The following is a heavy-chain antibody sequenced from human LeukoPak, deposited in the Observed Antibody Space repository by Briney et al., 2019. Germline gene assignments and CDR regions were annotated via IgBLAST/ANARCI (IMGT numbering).Heavy chain of an antibody. CDR3: AKDTAWGYFDL. CDR1: GFTFSSYS. CDR2: IRYDGSSK. J-gene: IGHJ2*01. V-gene: IGHV3-30*02. D-gene: IGHD1-26*01. Sequence: GGSLRLSCAASGFTFSSYSMNWVRQAPGKGLEWVAFIRYDGSSKYYADSVKGRFTISRDNSKNTLYLQMNSLRAEDTAVYYCAKDTAWGYFDLWGRGTLVTVSS.